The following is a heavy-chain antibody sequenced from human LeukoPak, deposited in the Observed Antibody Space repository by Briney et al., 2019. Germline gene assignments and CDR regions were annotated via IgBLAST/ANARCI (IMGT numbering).Heavy chain of an antibody. V-gene: IGHV1-69*13. CDR3: ARNIVVVVAASLSPFDP. Sequence: SVKVSCXASGGTFSSYAISWVRQAPGQGLEWMGGIIPIFGTANYAQKFQGRVTITADESTSTAYMELSSLRSEDTAVYYCARNIVVVVAASLSPFDPWGQGTLVTVSS. J-gene: IGHJ5*02. CDR1: GGTFSSYA. D-gene: IGHD2-15*01. CDR2: IIPIFGTA.